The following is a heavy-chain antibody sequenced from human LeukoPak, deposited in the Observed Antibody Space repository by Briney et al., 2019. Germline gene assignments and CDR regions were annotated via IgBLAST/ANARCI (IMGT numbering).Heavy chain of an antibody. CDR1: RFALSTYW. Sequence: GGSLRLSCAASRFALSTYWMSWVRQAPGKGLEWVAHIKQDGSQEYYVDSVKGRFTISRDSAKNSLYLQMNSLRAEGTAVYYCARGVPYDSWSGPHYSDYWGQGTLVTVSS. V-gene: IGHV3-7*01. CDR2: IKQDGSQE. D-gene: IGHD3-3*01. CDR3: ARGVPYDSWSGPHYSDY. J-gene: IGHJ4*02.